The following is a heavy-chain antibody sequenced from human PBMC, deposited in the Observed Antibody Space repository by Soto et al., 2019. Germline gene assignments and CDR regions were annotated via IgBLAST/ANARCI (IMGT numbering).Heavy chain of an antibody. D-gene: IGHD3-9*01. V-gene: IGHV1-2*02. CDR1: GYTFTALY. J-gene: IGHJ5*02. Sequence: ASVKVSCKASGYTFTALYMNWVRQAPGQGLEWMGWVNPNTGLTKYAQKFQGRVVMTRDTSINTAYMELSGLTSDDTAVYYCTTLRLDPWGQGTLVTVSS. CDR2: VNPNTGLT. CDR3: TTLRLDP.